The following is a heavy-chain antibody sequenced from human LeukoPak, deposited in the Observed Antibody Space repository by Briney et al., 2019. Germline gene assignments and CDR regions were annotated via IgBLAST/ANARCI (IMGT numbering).Heavy chain of an antibody. J-gene: IGHJ4*02. V-gene: IGHV1-46*01. Sequence: ASVKVSCKVSGYTFTSYYMHWVRQAPGQGLEWMGIINPSGGSTSYAQKFQGRVTMTRDMSTSTVYMELSSLRSEDTAVYYCARAVSPYSSSSEVDYWGQGTLVTVSS. CDR3: ARAVSPYSSSSEVDY. D-gene: IGHD6-6*01. CDR1: GYTFTSYY. CDR2: INPSGGST.